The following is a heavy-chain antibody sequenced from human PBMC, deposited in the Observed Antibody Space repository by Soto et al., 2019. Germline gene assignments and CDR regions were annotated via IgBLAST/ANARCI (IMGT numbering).Heavy chain of an antibody. CDR3: ARIGFGYSYGSGLDV. CDR2: ISWNSGSI. V-gene: IGHV3-9*01. Sequence: LRLSCGAAGFTCVDYAMHCVRQTPGKGLEWVSGISWNSGSIGYADSVKGRFTISRDNSKNTLSLQMNSLREEDTAVYYCARIGFGYSYGSGLDVWGQGTTVTVSS. D-gene: IGHD5-18*01. CDR1: GFTCVDYA. J-gene: IGHJ6*02.